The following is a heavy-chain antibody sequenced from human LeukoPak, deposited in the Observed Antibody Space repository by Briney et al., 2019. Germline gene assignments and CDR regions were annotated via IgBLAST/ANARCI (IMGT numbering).Heavy chain of an antibody. CDR3: ARERKYSSGWYNLRTLDY. J-gene: IGHJ4*02. Sequence: PSETLSLTCTVSGGSISSYYWSWIRQPLGKGPEWIGYIYSNGITNYNPSLKSRVTISVDTSKNQFSLKLSSVTAADTAVYYCARERKYSSGWYNLRTLDYWGQGTLVTVSS. CDR1: GGSISSYY. D-gene: IGHD6-19*01. V-gene: IGHV4-59*12. CDR2: IYSNGIT.